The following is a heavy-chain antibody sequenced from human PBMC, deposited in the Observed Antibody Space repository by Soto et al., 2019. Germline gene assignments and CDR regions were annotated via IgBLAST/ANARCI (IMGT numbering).Heavy chain of an antibody. CDR3: VKFRGRAYHYYYLDV. CDR1: GFSFSTYG. J-gene: IGHJ6*03. Sequence: DVQLLECGGGLAQRGGSLRLSCAASGFSFSTYGMTWVRQAPGKGLEWVSYGGSGGSTYYADSVKGRFTISRDNSKNTPYLQMNSLRAEGTAVYYCVKFRGRAYHYYYLDVWGNGTTVTVSS. CDR2: YGGSGGST. D-gene: IGHD3-16*01. V-gene: IGHV3-23*01.